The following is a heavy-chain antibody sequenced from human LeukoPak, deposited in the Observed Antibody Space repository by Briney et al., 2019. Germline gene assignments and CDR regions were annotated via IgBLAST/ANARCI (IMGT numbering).Heavy chain of an antibody. J-gene: IGHJ4*02. D-gene: IGHD4-17*01. V-gene: IGHV1-46*01. CDR2: SNPSGDST. Sequence: ASVKVSCKASGYTFTNYYIHWVRRAPGHGREWRGISNPSGDSTNYAQKFQGRVTMTRDTSTSTVYMDLSSLRSEDTAVYYCASLAFDGVDYEGSDYWGQGTLVTVSS. CDR1: GYTFTNYY. CDR3: ASLAFDGVDYEGSDY.